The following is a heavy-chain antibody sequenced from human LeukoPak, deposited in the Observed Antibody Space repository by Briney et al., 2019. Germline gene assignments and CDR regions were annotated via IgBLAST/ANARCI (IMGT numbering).Heavy chain of an antibody. CDR2: IKQDGSEK. D-gene: IGHD2-15*01. CDR1: GFTFSSYW. J-gene: IGHJ3*02. V-gene: IGHV3-7*01. CDR3: ARGGYDHAFDI. Sequence: PGGSLRLSCAVSGFTFSSYWMTWVRQAPGKGLEWVANIKQDGSEKYYVDSVKGRFTISRDNAKNSLYLQMNSLRAEDTVVSYCARGGYDHAFDIWGQGTMVTVSS.